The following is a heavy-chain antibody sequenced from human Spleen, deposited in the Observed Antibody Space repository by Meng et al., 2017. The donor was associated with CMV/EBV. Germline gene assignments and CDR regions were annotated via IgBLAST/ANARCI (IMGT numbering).Heavy chain of an antibody. J-gene: IGHJ4*02. CDR1: GFTFNGYN. V-gene: IGHV3-21*01. D-gene: IGHD3-3*01. CDR3: ARAFYDFWSGIGY. Sequence: RGSLRLSCAASGFTFNGYNMTWVRQAPGKGLEWVASISTSSTYIFYTDSVKGRFTISRDNAKRALYLQMDSLRAEDTAVYYCARAFYDFWSGIGYWGQGVLVTVSS. CDR2: ISTSSTYI.